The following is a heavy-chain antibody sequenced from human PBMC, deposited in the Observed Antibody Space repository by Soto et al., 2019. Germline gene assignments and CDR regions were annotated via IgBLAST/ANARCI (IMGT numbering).Heavy chain of an antibody. CDR3: AKSMAVVSNSGSYYFDY. CDR2: ISGSGGST. Sequence: GGSLRLSCAASGFTFSSYAMSWVRQAPGKGLEWVSAISGSGGSTYYADSVKGRFTISRDNSKNTLYLQMNSLRAEDTAVYYCAKSMAVVSNSGSYYFDYWGQGTLVTVSS. D-gene: IGHD1-26*01. CDR1: GFTFSSYA. V-gene: IGHV3-23*01. J-gene: IGHJ4*02.